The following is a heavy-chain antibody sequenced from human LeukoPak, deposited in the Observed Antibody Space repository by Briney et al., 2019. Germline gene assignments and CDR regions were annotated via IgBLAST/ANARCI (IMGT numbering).Heavy chain of an antibody. V-gene: IGHV3-23*01. CDR3: AKDDRWLQFCC. CDR1: GFTFSSHG. J-gene: IGHJ4*02. CDR2: IIPSGHTT. D-gene: IGHD5-24*01. Sequence: GRSLRLSCAASGFTFSSHGMNWVRQAPGKGLNWVSGIIPSGHTTYYADSVRGRFTISRDNSRNTLYLQMNSLRAEDTAVYYCAKDDRWLQFCCWGQGTLVTVSA.